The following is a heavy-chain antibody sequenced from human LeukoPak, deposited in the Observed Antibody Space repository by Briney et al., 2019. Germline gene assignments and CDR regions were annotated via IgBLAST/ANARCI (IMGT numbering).Heavy chain of an antibody. CDR2: INPNSGGT. J-gene: IGHJ4*02. CDR3: ASGATCYDYVWGSFPALDY. D-gene: IGHD3-16*01. V-gene: IGHV1-2*02. Sequence: ASVKVSCKASGYTFTGYYMHWERQAPGQGLEWMGWINPNSGGTNYAQKFQGRVTMTRDTSISTAYMELSRLRSDDTAVYYCASGATCYDYVWGSFPALDYWGQGTLVTVSS. CDR1: GYTFTGYY.